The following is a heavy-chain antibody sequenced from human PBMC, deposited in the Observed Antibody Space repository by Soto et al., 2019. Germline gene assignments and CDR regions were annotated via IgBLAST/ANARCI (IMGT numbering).Heavy chain of an antibody. V-gene: IGHV1-3*01. CDR1: GYTFTNNV. D-gene: IGHD5-18*01. CDR2: VNAGNDKT. CDR3: AREVPYGYSRFDY. Sequence: QVHLVQSGAEVKKPGASVKVSCKTSGYTFTNNVIHWVRQAPGQRLEWMGWVNAGNDKTKWSREFQGRLTLTKDTSATTASMELSSLTSEDTAIYFCAREVPYGYSRFDYWGQGTLVTVSS. J-gene: IGHJ4*02.